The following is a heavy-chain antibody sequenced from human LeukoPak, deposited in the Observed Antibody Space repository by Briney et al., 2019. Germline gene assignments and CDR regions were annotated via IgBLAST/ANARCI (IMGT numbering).Heavy chain of an antibody. CDR3: ARAPSVGATTANYYYYMDV. D-gene: IGHD1-26*01. V-gene: IGHV3-74*01. CDR1: GFTFSSYW. J-gene: IGHJ6*03. Sequence: GGSLRLSCAASGFTFSSYWMHWVRQAPGKGLVWVSRINSDGSSTSYADSVKGRFTISRDNAKNTLYLQMNSLRAEDTAVYYCARAPSVGATTANYYYYMDVWGKGATVTVSS. CDR2: INSDGSST.